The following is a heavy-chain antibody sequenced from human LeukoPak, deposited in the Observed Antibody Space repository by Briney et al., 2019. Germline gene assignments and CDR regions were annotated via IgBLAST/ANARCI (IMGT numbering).Heavy chain of an antibody. CDR3: ARALYSSGWYPGGWYFDL. CDR2: IYYSEST. D-gene: IGHD6-19*01. CDR1: GGSISSYY. Sequence: SETLSLTCTVSGGSISSYYWSWTRQPPGKGLEWIGYIYYSESTNYNPSLKSRVTISVDTSKNQFSLKLSSVTAADTAVYYCARALYSSGWYPGGWYFDLWGRGALVTVSS. J-gene: IGHJ2*01. V-gene: IGHV4-59*01.